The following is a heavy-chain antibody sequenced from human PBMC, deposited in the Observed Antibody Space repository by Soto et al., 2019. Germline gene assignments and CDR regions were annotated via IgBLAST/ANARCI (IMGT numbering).Heavy chain of an antibody. CDR2: IFYIGST. Sequence: PSETLSLTCTVSGGSISSGNYYWSWIRQHPGKGLEWIGYIFYIGSTYYNPSLKSRVTISVDTSKNRFSLKLTSVTAADTAVYYCARSADYISPGSFGYWGQGTLVTAPQ. CDR1: GGSISSGNYY. CDR3: ARSADYISPGSFGY. J-gene: IGHJ4*02. V-gene: IGHV4-31*03. D-gene: IGHD3-16*01.